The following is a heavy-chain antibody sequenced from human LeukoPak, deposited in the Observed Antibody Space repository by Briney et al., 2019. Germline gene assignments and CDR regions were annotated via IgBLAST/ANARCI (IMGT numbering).Heavy chain of an antibody. CDR3: AKGEESNYRYLGAS. CDR1: GFTFSSYA. CDR2: ISGSDYST. J-gene: IGHJ4*02. D-gene: IGHD1-26*01. V-gene: IGHV3-23*01. Sequence: PGGSLRLSCAASGFTFSSYAMSWVRQAPGKGLEWVSGISGSDYSTYYADSVKGRFTISRDNSKNTLYLQMNSLRAGDTAVYYCAKGEESNYRYLGASWGQRTLVTVSS.